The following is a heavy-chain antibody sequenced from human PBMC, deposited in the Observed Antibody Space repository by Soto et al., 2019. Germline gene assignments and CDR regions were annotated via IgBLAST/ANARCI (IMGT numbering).Heavy chain of an antibody. CDR1: GFTFSSCT. Sequence: GGSLRLSCAVSGFTFSSCTMNWVLQAPGKGLEWVSSISPSTSHIYYADSVKGRFTISRDNAKNSLFLQMNSLRAEDTAVYYCSGCSGGACHQNYGMDVWGQGTTVTVSS. CDR3: SGCSGGACHQNYGMDV. D-gene: IGHD2-15*01. V-gene: IGHV3-21*01. CDR2: ISPSTSHI. J-gene: IGHJ6*02.